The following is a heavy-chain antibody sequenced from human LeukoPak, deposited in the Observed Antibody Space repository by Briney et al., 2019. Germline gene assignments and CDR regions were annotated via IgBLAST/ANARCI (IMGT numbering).Heavy chain of an antibody. CDR1: GFTLSSYA. J-gene: IGHJ4*02. CDR3: AKPHYSGSGSYSREDY. Sequence: GGSLRLSCAASGFTLSSYAMTWVRQAPGKGLECVSAISGSGADTYYADSVKGRFTISRDNSKITVYLQMNSLRAEDTAVYYCAKPHYSGSGSYSREDYWGQGTLVTVSS. V-gene: IGHV3-23*01. D-gene: IGHD3-10*01. CDR2: ISGSGADT.